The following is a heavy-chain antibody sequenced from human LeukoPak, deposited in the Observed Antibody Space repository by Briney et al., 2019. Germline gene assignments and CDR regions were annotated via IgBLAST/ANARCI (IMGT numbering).Heavy chain of an antibody. Sequence: GGSLRLSCAASGFTFSSYSMNWVRQAPGKGLEWVSSITSGSIYIYYADSVKGRFTISRDNAKNSLYLQMNSLRADDTAVYYCARSHSSSLNWFDSWGQGTLVTVSS. CDR1: GFTFSSYS. D-gene: IGHD6-13*01. CDR3: ARSHSSSLNWFDS. CDR2: ITSGSIYI. J-gene: IGHJ5*01. V-gene: IGHV3-21*01.